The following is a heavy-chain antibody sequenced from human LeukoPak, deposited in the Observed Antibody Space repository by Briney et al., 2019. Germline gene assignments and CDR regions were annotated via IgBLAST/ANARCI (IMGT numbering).Heavy chain of an antibody. J-gene: IGHJ1*01. Sequence: PSETLSLTCTVSGGSISGSSYYWGWIRQPPGKGLEWIGSIYYSGSTYYNPSLKSRVTISVDTSKNQFSLKLSSVTAADTAVYYCARHEGSSSGWYGEYFQHWGQGTLVTVSS. CDR3: ARHEGSSSGWYGEYFQH. CDR2: IYYSGST. V-gene: IGHV4-39*01. CDR1: GGSISGSSYY. D-gene: IGHD6-19*01.